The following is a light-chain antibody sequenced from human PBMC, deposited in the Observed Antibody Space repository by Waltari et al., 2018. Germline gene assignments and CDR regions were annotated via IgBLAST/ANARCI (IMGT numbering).Light chain of an antibody. J-gene: IGLJ2*01. CDR3: QAWDRSTVI. V-gene: IGLV3-1*01. CDR1: PLGARF. CDR2: QHN. Sequence: SYELTQPPSVSVSPGQTANITCSGVPLGARFLCWYQQKSGQSPVLVIYQHNKRPSGIPDRFSGSNSANTATLTITGTQAIDEADYYCQAWDRSTVIFGGGTKLTVL.